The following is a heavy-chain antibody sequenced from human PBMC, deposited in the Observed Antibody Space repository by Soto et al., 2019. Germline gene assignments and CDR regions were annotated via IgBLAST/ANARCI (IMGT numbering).Heavy chain of an antibody. CDR3: ASTDSSGYNPVGAFDI. J-gene: IGHJ3*02. Sequence: PGESLKNSCXGSVYSFTSYWIGWVVHKPGKGLEWMGIIYPGDADTRYSPSFQGQVTISADKSISTAYLQWSSLKASDTAMYYCASTDSSGYNPVGAFDIWGQGTMVTVSS. CDR2: IYPGDADT. V-gene: IGHV5-51*01. CDR1: VYSFTSYW. D-gene: IGHD3-22*01.